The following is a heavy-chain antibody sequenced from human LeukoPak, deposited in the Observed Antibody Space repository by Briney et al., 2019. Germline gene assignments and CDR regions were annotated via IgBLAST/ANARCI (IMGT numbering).Heavy chain of an antibody. D-gene: IGHD4-17*01. CDR1: GGSISSYY. J-gene: IGHJ4*02. CDR2: IYTSGST. V-gene: IGHV4-4*07. CDR3: ARDMETTVTYYFDY. Sequence: SETLSLTCTVSGGSISSYYWSWIRQPAGKGLEWIGRIYTSGSTNYSPSLKSRVTMSVDTSKNQFSLKLSSVTAADTAVYYCARDMETTVTYYFDYWGQGTLVTVSS.